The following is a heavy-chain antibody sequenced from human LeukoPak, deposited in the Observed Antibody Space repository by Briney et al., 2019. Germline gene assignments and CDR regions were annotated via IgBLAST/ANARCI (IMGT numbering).Heavy chain of an antibody. CDR1: GGSISSGGYS. CDR2: IYYSGST. V-gene: IGHV4-61*08. J-gene: IGHJ6*02. CDR3: ARHSPNTYGMDV. Sequence: SETLSLTCTVSGGSISSGGYSWSWIRQHPGKGLEWIGYIYYSGSTNYNPSLKSRVTISVDTSKNQFSLKLSSVTAADTAVYYCARHSPNTYGMDVWGQGTTVTVSS.